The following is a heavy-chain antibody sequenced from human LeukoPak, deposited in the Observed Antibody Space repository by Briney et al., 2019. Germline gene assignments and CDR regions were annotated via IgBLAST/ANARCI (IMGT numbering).Heavy chain of an antibody. Sequence: GGSLRLSCAASGFTFSSYAMSWVRQAPGKGLEWVSAISGSGGSTYYADSVKGRFTISRDNSKNTLYLQVNSLRAEDTAVYYCAKRGEWVVVTSFYYFDYWGQGTLVTVSS. V-gene: IGHV3-23*01. J-gene: IGHJ4*02. CDR3: AKRGEWVVVTSFYYFDY. D-gene: IGHD2-21*02. CDR2: ISGSGGST. CDR1: GFTFSSYA.